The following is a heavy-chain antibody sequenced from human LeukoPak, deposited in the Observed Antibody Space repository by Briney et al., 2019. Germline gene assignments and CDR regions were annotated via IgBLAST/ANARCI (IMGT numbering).Heavy chain of an antibody. Sequence: SETLSLTCTVSGGSISSYYWSWIRQPAGKGLGWIGRIYTSESIYYNPSLKSRVTMSLDTSRNQISLKLSSVTAADTAVYYCARDDVGITAVGSVWGQGTLVTVSS. CDR1: GGSISSYY. CDR2: IYTSESI. CDR3: ARDDVGITAVGSV. D-gene: IGHD6-13*01. V-gene: IGHV4-4*07. J-gene: IGHJ4*02.